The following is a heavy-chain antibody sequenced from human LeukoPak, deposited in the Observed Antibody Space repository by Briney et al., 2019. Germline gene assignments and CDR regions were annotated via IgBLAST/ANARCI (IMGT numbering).Heavy chain of an antibody. D-gene: IGHD1-26*01. V-gene: IGHV1-8*01. Sequence: ASVKVSCKASGYTFTSYDINWVRQATGQGLEWMGWMNPNSGNTGYAQKFQGRVTMTRNTSISTAYMELSSLRSEDTAVYYRARGDWELPLGDPWGQGTLVTVSS. CDR2: MNPNSGNT. J-gene: IGHJ5*02. CDR3: ARGDWELPLGDP. CDR1: GYTFTSYD.